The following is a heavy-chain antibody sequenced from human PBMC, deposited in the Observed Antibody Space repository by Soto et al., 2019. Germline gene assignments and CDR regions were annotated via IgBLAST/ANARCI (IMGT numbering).Heavy chain of an antibody. D-gene: IGHD3-22*01. CDR2: IRSKANSYAT. CDR1: GFTFSGSA. J-gene: IGHJ4*02. V-gene: IGHV3-73*01. CDR3: TRQRNDSSGSLDY. Sequence: AGGSLRLSCAASGFTFSGSAMHWVRQASGKGLEWVGRIRSKANSYATAYAASVKGRFTISRDDSKNTAYLQMNSLKTEDTAVYYCTRQRNDSSGSLDYWGQGTLVTVSS.